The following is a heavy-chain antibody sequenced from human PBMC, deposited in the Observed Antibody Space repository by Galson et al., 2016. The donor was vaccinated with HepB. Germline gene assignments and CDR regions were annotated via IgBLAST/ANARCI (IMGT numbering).Heavy chain of an antibody. CDR1: GFTFNSYG. CDR3: AKGGGYNSAYYFYYYMDV. V-gene: IGHV3-23*01. D-gene: IGHD5-24*01. CDR2: ISGSGAST. J-gene: IGHJ6*03. Sequence: SLRLSCAASGFTFNSYGMSWVRQAPGKGLEWVSAISGSGASTYYADSVKGRFTISRDNSKNTLYLHMNSLRAEDTAVYYCAKGGGYNSAYYFYYYMDVWGKGTTVTVSS.